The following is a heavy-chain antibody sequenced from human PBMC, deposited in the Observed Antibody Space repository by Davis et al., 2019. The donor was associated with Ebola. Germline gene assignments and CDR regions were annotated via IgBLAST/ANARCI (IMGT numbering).Heavy chain of an antibody. J-gene: IGHJ6*04. V-gene: IGHV3-23*01. CDR1: VITLSSYA. D-gene: IGHD3-3*01. Sequence: GGSLRLSCADSVITLSSYAMTWVRQAPGKGLEWVSAISGSGGPTYYAGSVKGRFTVSRDNSKKTMYLQMNSLRAEDTAVYYCARSGLSFGVVKYHYGMDVWGKGTTVTVSS. CDR2: ISGSGGPT. CDR3: ARSGLSFGVVKYHYGMDV.